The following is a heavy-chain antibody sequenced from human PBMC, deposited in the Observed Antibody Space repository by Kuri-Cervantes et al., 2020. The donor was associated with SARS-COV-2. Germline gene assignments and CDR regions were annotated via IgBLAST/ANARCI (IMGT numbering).Heavy chain of an antibody. CDR1: GFTLSSYS. V-gene: IGHV3-21*01. J-gene: IGHJ5*02. CDR3: ARALPADYSSSWYVVGATTLDWFDP. Sequence: GGSLRLSCEASGFTLSSYSMTWVRQAPGKGLEWVSSISSSSDYISYADSVKGRFTISRDNARNSLDLHMSSLRAEDTAVYYCARALPADYSSSWYVVGATTLDWFDPWGQGTRVTVSS. CDR2: ISSSSDYI. D-gene: IGHD6-13*01.